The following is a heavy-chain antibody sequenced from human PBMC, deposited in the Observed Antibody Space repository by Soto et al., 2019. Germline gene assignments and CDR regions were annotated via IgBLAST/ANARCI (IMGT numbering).Heavy chain of an antibody. Sequence: QVQLVQSGAEVKKPGASVKVSCKASGYNFTSLYAHWVRQAPGQGLEWMGIINPRNGKTTYAQKCQGRVTMTSDTSTETMYMELNGLKSDDTAIYLCVRSGFDFWGPGTLVTVSS. V-gene: IGHV1-46*01. CDR3: VRSGFDF. J-gene: IGHJ4*02. D-gene: IGHD2-8*02. CDR1: GYNFTSLY. CDR2: INPRNGKT.